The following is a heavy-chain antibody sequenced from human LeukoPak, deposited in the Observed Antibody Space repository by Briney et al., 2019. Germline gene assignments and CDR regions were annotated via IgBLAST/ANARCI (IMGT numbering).Heavy chain of an antibody. CDR2: ISGSGGST. D-gene: IGHD2-15*01. V-gene: IGHV3-23*01. CDR3: ATSPLYCSGGSCYYYYGMDV. J-gene: IGHJ6*02. Sequence: GGSLRLSCAASGFTFDNSGMSWVRQAPGKGLEWVSAISGSGGSTYYADSVKGRFTISRDNSKNTLYLQMNSLRAEDTAVYYCATSPLYCSGGSCYYYYGMDVWGQGTTVTVSS. CDR1: GFTFDNSG.